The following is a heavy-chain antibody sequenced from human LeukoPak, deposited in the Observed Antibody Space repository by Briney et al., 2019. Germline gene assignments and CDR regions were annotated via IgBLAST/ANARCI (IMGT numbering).Heavy chain of an antibody. CDR3: ARRSSGYYSWGADY. J-gene: IGHJ4*02. V-gene: IGHV3-73*01. Sequence: GGSLRLSCAASGFTFSGSAMHWVRQASGKGLEWVGRIRSKANSYATAYAASVKGRFTISRDNAKNSLCLQMNSLRAEDTAVYYCARRSSGYYSWGADYWGQGTLVTVSS. D-gene: IGHD3-22*01. CDR2: IRSKANSYAT. CDR1: GFTFSGSA.